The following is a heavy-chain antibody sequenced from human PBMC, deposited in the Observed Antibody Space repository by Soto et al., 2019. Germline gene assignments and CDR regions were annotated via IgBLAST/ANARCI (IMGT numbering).Heavy chain of an antibody. Sequence: ASVKVSCKASGYTFTGYYMHWERQAPGQGLEWMGWINPNSGGTNYAQKFQGWVTMTRDTSISTAYMELSRLRSDDTAVYYCARGNCSGGSCTSISYYYYYYGMDVWGQGTTVTV. V-gene: IGHV1-2*04. CDR1: GYTFTGYY. CDR3: ARGNCSGGSCTSISYYYYYYGMDV. J-gene: IGHJ6*02. D-gene: IGHD2-15*01. CDR2: INPNSGGT.